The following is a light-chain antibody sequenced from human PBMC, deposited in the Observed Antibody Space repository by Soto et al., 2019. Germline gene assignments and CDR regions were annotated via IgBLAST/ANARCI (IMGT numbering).Light chain of an antibody. CDR1: QSISSW. CDR2: DAS. CDR3: QHYNSYSEA. Sequence: DIQMTQSPSPLSASVGDRVTITCRASQSISSWLAWYQQKPGKAPKLMIYDASSLESGVPSRFSGSGSGTECTLTISSLQPDDVATYYCQHYNSYSEAFGQGTKVDIK. J-gene: IGKJ1*01. V-gene: IGKV1-5*01.